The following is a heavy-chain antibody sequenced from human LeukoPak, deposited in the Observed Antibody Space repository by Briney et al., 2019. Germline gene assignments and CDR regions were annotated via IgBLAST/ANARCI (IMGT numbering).Heavy chain of an antibody. D-gene: IGHD3-10*01. Sequence: SETLSLTCTISDDSVTNYHWSWVRQPAGKGLEWIGRAFRRGGTDYKPSLESRITMSLDTSRNQFSLTLKSVTAADTAMYYCARSRIRGRTVDFWGQGILVTVSS. V-gene: IGHV4-4*07. J-gene: IGHJ4*02. CDR3: ARSRIRGRTVDF. CDR1: DDSVTNYH. CDR2: AFRRGGT.